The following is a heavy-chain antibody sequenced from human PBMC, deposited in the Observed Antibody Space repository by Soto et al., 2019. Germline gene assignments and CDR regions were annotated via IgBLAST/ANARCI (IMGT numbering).Heavy chain of an antibody. CDR1: GFPLSTTGLG. Sequence: QITLKEPGPTLVTPTQTLTLTCTFSGFPLSTTGLGVAWIRQPPGKALEWLALIYWNDEKRYRPSLRSRLTITKDTSKNQVVLTMSDMDPVDTATYYCAHEGFGSDNWFDAWGQGTLVIVSS. CDR3: AHEGFGSDNWFDA. D-gene: IGHD3-10*01. V-gene: IGHV2-5*01. J-gene: IGHJ5*02. CDR2: IYWNDEK.